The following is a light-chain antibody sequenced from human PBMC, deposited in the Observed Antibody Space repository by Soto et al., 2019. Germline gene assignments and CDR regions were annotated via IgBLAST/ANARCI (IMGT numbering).Light chain of an antibody. CDR1: QDISNY. Sequence: DIQMTQSPSSLSASVGDRVTITCQASQDISNYLNWYQQKPGKAPKLLIYGASTLQSGVPSRFSGSGSGTDFTLTISSLQPEDNATYYCQKYDFDPPTTFGQGTKVDIK. CDR3: QKYDFDPPTT. CDR2: GAS. V-gene: IGKV1-27*01. J-gene: IGKJ1*01.